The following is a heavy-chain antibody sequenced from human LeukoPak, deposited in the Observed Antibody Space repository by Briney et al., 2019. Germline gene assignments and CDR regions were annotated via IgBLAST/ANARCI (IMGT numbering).Heavy chain of an antibody. CDR2: IYYSGST. CDR1: GGSISSSSYY. CDR3: AKQRRLVGATRGAFDI. V-gene: IGHV4-61*05. Sequence: SETLSLTRTVSGGSISSSSYYWGWIRQPPGKGLEWIGYIYYSGSTNYNPSLKSRVTISVDTSKNQFSLKLSSVTAADTAVYYCAKQRRLVGATRGAFDIWGQGTMVTVSS. D-gene: IGHD1-26*01. J-gene: IGHJ3*02.